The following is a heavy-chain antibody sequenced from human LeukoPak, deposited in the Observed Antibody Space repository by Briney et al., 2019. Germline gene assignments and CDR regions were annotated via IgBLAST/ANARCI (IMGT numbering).Heavy chain of an antibody. Sequence: SETLSLTCTVSGGSISSNSYYWGWIRQPPGKGLEWTGSIYYSGSTYYNPSLKSRVTISVDTSKNHFSLKLTSVTAADTAVYYCARDHRYSYYMDVWGKGTTLTVSS. CDR2: IYYSGST. V-gene: IGHV4-39*07. CDR1: GGSISSNSYY. CDR3: ARDHRYSYYMDV. J-gene: IGHJ6*03.